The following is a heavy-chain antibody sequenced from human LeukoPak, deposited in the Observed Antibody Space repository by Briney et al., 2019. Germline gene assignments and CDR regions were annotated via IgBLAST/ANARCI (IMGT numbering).Heavy chain of an antibody. CDR3: AREAKYDFWSGYQDY. CDR2: ISSSGSTI. J-gene: IGHJ4*02. Sequence: GGSLRLSCAASGFTFSDYYMSWIRQAPGKGLEWVSYISSSGSTIYYADSVKGRFTISRDNAKNSLYLQMNSLRAEDTAVYYCAREAKYDFWSGYQDYWGQGTLVTVSS. D-gene: IGHD3-3*01. CDR1: GFTFSDYY. V-gene: IGHV3-11*04.